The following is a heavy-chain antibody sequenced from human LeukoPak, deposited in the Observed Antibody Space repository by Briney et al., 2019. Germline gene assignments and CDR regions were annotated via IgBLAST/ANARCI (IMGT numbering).Heavy chain of an antibody. V-gene: IGHV3-7*01. CDR2: IKEDGSEE. D-gene: IGHD4-17*01. CDR3: ARDPYGDYYYFDY. Sequence: AGSLSLSCLASGFTFSSYCMTWVRQAPGKGLEWVANIKEDGSEEYYVDSVKGRFTISRNNAKNSLYLQMNSLRAEDTAFYYCARDPYGDYYYFDYWGQGTLVTVSS. J-gene: IGHJ4*02. CDR1: GFTFSSYC.